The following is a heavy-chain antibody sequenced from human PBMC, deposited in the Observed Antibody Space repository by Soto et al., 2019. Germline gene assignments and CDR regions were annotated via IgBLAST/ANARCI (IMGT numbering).Heavy chain of an antibody. V-gene: IGHV3-23*01. J-gene: IGHJ4*02. CDR2: TSGSGGTT. CDR3: ARRAAGGSGGSCDSGYFDY. Sequence: EVQLLESGGGLVQPGGSLRLSCAGSGFTFSSYAMSWVRQAPGKGLEWVSLTSGSGGTTYYADSVKGRFTISRDSTKNTPYLHMNLRSAENTAISYCARRAAGGSGGSCDSGYFDYWGQGPMVTVSP. CDR1: GFTFSSYA. D-gene: IGHD2-15*01.